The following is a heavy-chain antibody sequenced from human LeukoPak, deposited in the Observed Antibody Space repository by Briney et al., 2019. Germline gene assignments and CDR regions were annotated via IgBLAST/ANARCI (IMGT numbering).Heavy chain of an antibody. Sequence: SETRSLTCAVYGGSFSGYYWSWIRQPPGKGLEWIGEINHSGSTNYNPSLKSRVTISVDTSKNQFSLKLSSVTAADTAVYYCATVFNSPHSDYWGQGTLVTVSS. CDR2: INHSGST. J-gene: IGHJ4*02. CDR3: ATVFNSPHSDY. V-gene: IGHV4-34*01. D-gene: IGHD4-23*01. CDR1: GGSFSGYY.